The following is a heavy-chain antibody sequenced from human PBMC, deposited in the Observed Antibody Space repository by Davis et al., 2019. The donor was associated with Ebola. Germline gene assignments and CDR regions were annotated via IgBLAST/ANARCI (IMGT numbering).Heavy chain of an antibody. Sequence: GESLKISCAASGFTFTGYWMHWVRQAPGKGLVWVSHINGDGSRNAYADSVKGRFTISRDNARNTLYLQMSSLRAEDTAVYYCARVSTSSGNFYYYMDVWGKGTTVTVSS. J-gene: IGHJ6*03. D-gene: IGHD6-6*01. CDR2: INGDGSRN. CDR3: ARVSTSSGNFYYYMDV. V-gene: IGHV3-74*01. CDR1: GFTFTGYW.